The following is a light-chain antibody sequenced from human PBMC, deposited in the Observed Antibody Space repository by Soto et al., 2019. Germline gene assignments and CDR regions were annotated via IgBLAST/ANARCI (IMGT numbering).Light chain of an antibody. CDR2: AAS. Sequence: DIQMTQSPSSVSASVGDRVTIPWRASQDISGWLAWYQQKPGRAPKLLIYAASSLQSGVPTRFSASGSGTDFTLTINSLQREDFATYYCQQTYNTPLTFGGGTKVDNK. J-gene: IGKJ4*01. CDR3: QQTYNTPLT. V-gene: IGKV1-12*01. CDR1: QDISGW.